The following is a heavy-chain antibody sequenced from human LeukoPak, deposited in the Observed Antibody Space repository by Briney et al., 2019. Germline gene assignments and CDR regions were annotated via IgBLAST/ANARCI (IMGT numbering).Heavy chain of an antibody. V-gene: IGHV4-34*01. CDR3: ARAVPAAADYYYGMDV. CDR1: GGSFSGYY. CDR2: IYYSGST. D-gene: IGHD2-2*01. Sequence: SETLSLTCAVYGGSFSGYYWSWIRQPPGKGLEWIGYIYYSGSTYYNPSLKSRVTISVDTSKNQFSLKLSSVTAADTAVYYCARAVPAAADYYYGMDVWGQGTTVTVSS. J-gene: IGHJ6*02.